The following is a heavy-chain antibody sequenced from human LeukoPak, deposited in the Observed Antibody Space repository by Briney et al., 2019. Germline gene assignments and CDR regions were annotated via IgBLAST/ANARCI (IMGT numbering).Heavy chain of an antibody. CDR3: ASLRERSYYARGFDY. Sequence: SETLSLTCTVSGYSISSGYYWGWIRQPPGKGLEWIGSIYHSGSTYYNPSLKRRVTIPVDTSKNQFSLKLNSVTAADTAVYYCASLRERSYYARGFDYWGQGTLVTVSS. CDR2: IYHSGST. CDR1: GYSISSGYY. D-gene: IGHD1-26*01. V-gene: IGHV4-38-2*02. J-gene: IGHJ4*02.